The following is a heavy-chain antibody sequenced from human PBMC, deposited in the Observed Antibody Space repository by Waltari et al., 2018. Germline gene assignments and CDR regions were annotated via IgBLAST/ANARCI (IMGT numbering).Heavy chain of an antibody. Sequence: QVQLVQSGDEVKKPGASVKVSCKVSGYTLPELSMHWVRQAPGKGLEWMGGVYPEDGETIHAHKFQGRVTMTEEISTDTAHMELSSLRSEDTAVYYCARGPLSSSRNFDYWGQGTLVTVSS. D-gene: IGHD6-13*01. CDR2: VYPEDGET. J-gene: IGHJ4*02. CDR3: ARGPLSSSRNFDY. CDR1: GYTLPELS. V-gene: IGHV1-24*01.